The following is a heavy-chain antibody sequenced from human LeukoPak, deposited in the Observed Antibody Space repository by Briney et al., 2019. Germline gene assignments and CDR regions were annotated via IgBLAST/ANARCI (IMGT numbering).Heavy chain of an antibody. V-gene: IGHV1-69*13. CDR1: GGTFSSYA. J-gene: IGHJ4*02. CDR3: ARDNLDCSSTSCYSGALWDY. D-gene: IGHD2-2*02. Sequence: GASVKVSCKASGGTFSSYAISWVRQAPGQGLEWMGGIIPIFGTANYAQKFQGRVTITADESTSTAYMELSSLRSEDTAVYYCARDNLDCSSTSCYSGALWDYWGQGTLVTVSS. CDR2: IIPIFGTA.